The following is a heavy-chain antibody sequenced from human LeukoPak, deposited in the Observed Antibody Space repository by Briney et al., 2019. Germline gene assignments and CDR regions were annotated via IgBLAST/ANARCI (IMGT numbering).Heavy chain of an antibody. V-gene: IGHV1-18*01. Sequence: ASVKVSCKASGYIFNSYAISWVRQAPGQGLEWMGRITVHNGQTNYAQRFQGRVSMTTDTSTSTAYMEVRSLRSADTAVYYCARVYTRPVVGSWGDYYYYYMDVWGKGTSVTISS. D-gene: IGHD6-19*01. CDR2: ITVHNGQT. CDR3: ARVYTRPVVGSWGDYYYYYMDV. CDR1: GYIFNSYA. J-gene: IGHJ6*03.